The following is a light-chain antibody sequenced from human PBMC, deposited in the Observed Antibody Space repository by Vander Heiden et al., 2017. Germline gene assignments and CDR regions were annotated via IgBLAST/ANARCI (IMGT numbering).Light chain of an antibody. CDR2: KAS. Sequence: DIEMTQSPSTLSASVGDRVTIICRASQNVSRWLSWFQQKPGKAAKVLIYKASTLKRGGPSRFSGSGSGTEFTLTISSLQPDDFATYYCQQYNTYPSITFGQGTRLDIK. CDR1: QNVSRW. J-gene: IGKJ5*01. CDR3: QQYNTYPSIT. V-gene: IGKV1-5*03.